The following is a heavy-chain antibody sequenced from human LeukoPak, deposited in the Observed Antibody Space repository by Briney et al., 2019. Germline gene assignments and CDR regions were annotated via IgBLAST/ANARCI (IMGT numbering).Heavy chain of an antibody. Sequence: ASVKVSCKASGYTFTNYGISWVRQAPGQGLQWMGWISAYNANTDYAQKLQGRVTMTTDTSTSTAYMELRSLRFDDTAVYYCARGGFTMLRGALDYWGQGTLVTVSS. V-gene: IGHV1-18*01. D-gene: IGHD3-10*01. J-gene: IGHJ4*02. CDR2: ISAYNANT. CDR3: ARGGFTMLRGALDY. CDR1: GYTFTNYG.